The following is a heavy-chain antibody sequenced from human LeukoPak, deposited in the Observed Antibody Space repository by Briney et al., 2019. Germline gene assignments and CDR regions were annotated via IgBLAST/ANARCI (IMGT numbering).Heavy chain of an antibody. D-gene: IGHD2-21*02. CDR2: IFSGGTI. CDR1: GFTISNYY. J-gene: IGHJ4*02. CDR3: AKASCGGDCYSDFDY. V-gene: IGHV3-66*01. Sequence: GGSLRLSCEASGFTISNYYMSWVRQAPGKGLEWVSVIFSGGTIYYADAVKGRFTISKDNSKNTLYLQMNSLRAEDTAVYYCAKASCGGDCYSDFDYWGQGTLVTVSS.